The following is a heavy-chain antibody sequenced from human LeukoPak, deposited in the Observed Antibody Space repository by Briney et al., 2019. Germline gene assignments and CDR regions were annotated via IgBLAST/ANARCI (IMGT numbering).Heavy chain of an antibody. D-gene: IGHD3-22*01. CDR1: GFTFSSYA. V-gene: IGHV3-23*01. CDR2: ISGSGGST. CDR3: AKDRTYYYESRGYFDY. J-gene: IGHJ4*02. Sequence: GGSLRLSCAASGFTFSSYAMSWVRQAPGKGLEWVSTISGSGGSTYYADSVKGRFTISRDSSKNTLYLQMNSLRAEDAAVYYCAKDRTYYYESRGYFDYWGQGTLVTVSS.